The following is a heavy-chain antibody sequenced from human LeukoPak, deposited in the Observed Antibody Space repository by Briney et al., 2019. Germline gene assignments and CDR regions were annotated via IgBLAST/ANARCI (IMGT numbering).Heavy chain of an antibody. Sequence: GGSLRLSCAASGLSFNDAWMSWVRQAPGKGLEWVSYISSSSSYTNYADSVKGRFTISRDNAKNSLYLQMSSLRAEDTAVYYCAKGAAAQGSFDYWGQGTLVTVSS. D-gene: IGHD2-2*01. V-gene: IGHV3-11*06. CDR1: GLSFNDAW. CDR3: AKGAAAQGSFDY. CDR2: ISSSSSYT. J-gene: IGHJ4*02.